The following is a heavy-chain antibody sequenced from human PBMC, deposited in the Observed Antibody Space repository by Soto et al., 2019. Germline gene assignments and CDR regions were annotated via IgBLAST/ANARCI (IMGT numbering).Heavy chain of an antibody. CDR1: GGTFSSYA. CDR3: AGELRYFDWGSSQGDY. J-gene: IGHJ4*02. V-gene: IGHV1-69*06. CDR2: IIPIFGTA. D-gene: IGHD3-9*01. Sequence: SVEVSCKACGGTFSSYAISWVRQAPGQGLEWMGGIIPIFGTANYAQKFQGRVTITADKSTSTAYMELGSLRSEDTAVYYCAGELRYFDWGSSQGDYWGQGTLVTGSS.